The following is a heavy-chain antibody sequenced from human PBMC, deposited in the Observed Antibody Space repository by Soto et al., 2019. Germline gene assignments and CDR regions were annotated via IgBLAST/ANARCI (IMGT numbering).Heavy chain of an antibody. CDR3: ATAYYDFWSGYTAAWFDP. Sequence: QVQLVQSGAEVKKPGASVKVSCKVSGYTLTELSMHWVRQAPGKGLEWMGGFDPEDGETIYAQKFQGRVTMTEDTSTDTAYMELSSLRSADTAVYYCATAYYDFWSGYTAAWFDPWGQGTLVTVSS. CDR1: GYTLTELS. CDR2: FDPEDGET. J-gene: IGHJ5*02. V-gene: IGHV1-24*01. D-gene: IGHD3-3*01.